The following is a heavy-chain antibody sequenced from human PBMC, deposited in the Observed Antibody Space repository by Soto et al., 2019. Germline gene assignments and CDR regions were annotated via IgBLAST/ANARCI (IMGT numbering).Heavy chain of an antibody. CDR3: ARVLRVHGWFDP. J-gene: IGHJ5*02. CDR2: INPSGGST. V-gene: IGHV1-46*01. CDR1: GYTFTSYY. Sequence: ASVKVSCKASGYTFTSYYMHWVRQAPGQGFEWMGIINPSGGSTSYAQKFQGRVTMTRDTSTSTAYMELRSLRSDDTAVYYCARVLRVHGWFDPWGQGTLVTVSS. D-gene: IGHD3-3*01.